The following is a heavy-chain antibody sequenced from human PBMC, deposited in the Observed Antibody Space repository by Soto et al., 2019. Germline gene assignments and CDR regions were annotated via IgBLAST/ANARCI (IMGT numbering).Heavy chain of an antibody. V-gene: IGHV1-24*01. Sequence: ASVKVSCKVSGYTLTELSMHWVRQAPGKGLEWMGGFDPEDGETIYAQKFQGRVTMTEDTSTDTAYMELSSLRSEDTAVYYCATAFTSSTGRHPPCWFDPWGQGTLVTVSS. D-gene: IGHD2-2*01. J-gene: IGHJ5*02. CDR1: GYTLTELS. CDR3: ATAFTSSTGRHPPCWFDP. CDR2: FDPEDGET.